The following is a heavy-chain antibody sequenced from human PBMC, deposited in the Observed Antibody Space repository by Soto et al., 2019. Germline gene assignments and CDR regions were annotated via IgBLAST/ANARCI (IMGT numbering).Heavy chain of an antibody. CDR1: GGSISSGDYY. CDR2: IYYSGST. CDR3: AGGSSADGDYLGWYFDL. V-gene: IGHV4-30-4*01. J-gene: IGHJ2*01. D-gene: IGHD4-17*01. Sequence: QVQLQESGPGLVKPSQTLSLTCTVSGGSISSGDYYWSWIRQPPGKGLEWIGYIYYSGSTYYNPSLKSRVTISVDTSTNQFSLKVSSVTAADTAVYYCAGGSSADGDYLGWYFDLWGRGTLVTVSS.